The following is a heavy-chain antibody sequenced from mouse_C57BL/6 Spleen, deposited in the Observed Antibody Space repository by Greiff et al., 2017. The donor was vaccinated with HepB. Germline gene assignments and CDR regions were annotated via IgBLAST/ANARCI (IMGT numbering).Heavy chain of an antibody. CDR3: TRADPNYYDSSYWYFDV. Sequence: EVKLVESGEGLVKPGGSLKLSCAASGFTFSSYAMSWVRQTPEKRLEWVAYISSGGDYIYYADTVKGRFTISRDNARNTLYLQMSSLKSEDTAMYYCTRADPNYYDSSYWYFDVWGTGTTVTVST. D-gene: IGHD1-1*01. CDR2: ISSGGDYI. V-gene: IGHV5-9-1*02. J-gene: IGHJ1*03. CDR1: GFTFSSYA.